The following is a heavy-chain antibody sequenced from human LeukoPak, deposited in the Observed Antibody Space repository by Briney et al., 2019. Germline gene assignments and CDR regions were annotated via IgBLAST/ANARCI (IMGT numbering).Heavy chain of an antibody. Sequence: GGSLRLSCTASGFTFSGYSMNWIRQAPGKGLEWVSSFGTRSTSVYHAGSVKGRFAISRDNAKNSLYLQMNSLRAEDTALYYCAREVSEGFDFWGQGTLVTVPS. D-gene: IGHD3-22*01. V-gene: IGHV3-21*01. CDR3: AREVSEGFDF. CDR1: GFTFSGYS. J-gene: IGHJ4*02. CDR2: FGTRSTSV.